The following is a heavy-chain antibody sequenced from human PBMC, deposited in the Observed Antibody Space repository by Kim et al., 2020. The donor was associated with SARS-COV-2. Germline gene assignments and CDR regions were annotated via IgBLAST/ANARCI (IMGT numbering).Heavy chain of an antibody. V-gene: IGHV3-23*01. D-gene: IGHD1-1*01. CDR3: AKGHNCDS. J-gene: IGHJ5*01. Sequence: GGGTYCDDSVKGRFTVSRDYSKNMVYLQMSSLRAEDTAVYYCAKGHNCDSWGQGTLVTVSS. CDR2: GGGT.